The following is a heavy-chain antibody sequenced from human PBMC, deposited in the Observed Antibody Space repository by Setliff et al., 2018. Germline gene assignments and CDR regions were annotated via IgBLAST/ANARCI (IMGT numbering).Heavy chain of an antibody. CDR2: MNPNSGNT. CDR3: AARCSSTSCRYYYGSGISVPFAC. D-gene: IGHD2-2*01. V-gene: IGHV1-8*02. J-gene: IGHJ4*02. CDR1: GYTFTSYD. Sequence: GASVKVSCKASGYTFTSYDINWVRQATGQGLEWMGWMNPNSGNTNYAQKLQGRVTMTEDTSTDTAYMELSSLRSEDTAVYYCAARCSSTSCRYYYGSGISVPFACWGQGTLGAVSS.